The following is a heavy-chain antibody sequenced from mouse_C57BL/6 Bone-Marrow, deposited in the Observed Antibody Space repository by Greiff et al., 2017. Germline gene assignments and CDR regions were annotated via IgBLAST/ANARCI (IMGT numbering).Heavy chain of an antibody. V-gene: IGHV14-4*01. CDR2: IDPENGDT. J-gene: IGHJ1*03. D-gene: IGHD2-2*01. CDR3: TTDGCDSYGYFDV. Sequence: VQLKESGAELVRPGASVKLSCTASGFNIKDDYMHWVKQRPEQGLVWIGWIDPENGDTEYASKFQGKATITADTSSNTACLQLRSLTSEDTAFYYCTTDGCDSYGYFDVWGTGTTVTVSS. CDR1: GFNIKDDY.